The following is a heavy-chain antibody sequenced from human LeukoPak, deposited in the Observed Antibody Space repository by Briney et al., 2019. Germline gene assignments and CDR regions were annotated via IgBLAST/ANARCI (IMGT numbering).Heavy chain of an antibody. CDR2: ISGSGGDT. CDR1: GFTFSNFL. D-gene: IGHD4-17*01. Sequence: GGSLRLSCAASGFTFSNFLMTWVRQAPGKGPEWVSAISGSGGDTYYADSVKGRFTISRDTSKNTLYLQINSLRVEDTAVYYCIVFGDSNHWGQGTLVTVSS. V-gene: IGHV3-23*01. CDR3: IVFGDSNH. J-gene: IGHJ5*02.